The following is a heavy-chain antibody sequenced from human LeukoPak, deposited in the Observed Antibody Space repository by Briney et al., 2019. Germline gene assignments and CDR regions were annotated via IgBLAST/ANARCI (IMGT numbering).Heavy chain of an antibody. CDR2: IYHSGST. CDR1: GGSISSGGYY. Sequence: PSQTLSLTCTVSGGSISSGGYYWSWVRQPPGKGLEWIGYIYHSGSTYYNPSLKSRVTISVDTSMNQFSLKLSSVTAADTAVYYCARRSSHCSGGSCMYYFDYWGQGTLVTVSS. J-gene: IGHJ4*02. CDR3: ARRSSHCSGGSCMYYFDY. D-gene: IGHD2-15*01. V-gene: IGHV4-30-2*01.